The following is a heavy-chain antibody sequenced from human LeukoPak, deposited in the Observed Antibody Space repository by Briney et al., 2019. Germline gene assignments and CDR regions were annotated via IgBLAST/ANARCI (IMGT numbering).Heavy chain of an antibody. D-gene: IGHD1-26*01. CDR1: GGSISSYY. J-gene: IGHJ4*02. Sequence: SETLSLICTVSGGSISSYYWSWIRQSPGKGLEWIGYIYYSGSTNYNPSLKSRVTISVDTSKNQISLQLSSVTAADTAVYYCARDERGSYDYWGQGTLVTVSS. CDR2: IYYSGST. V-gene: IGHV4-59*01. CDR3: ARDERGSYDY.